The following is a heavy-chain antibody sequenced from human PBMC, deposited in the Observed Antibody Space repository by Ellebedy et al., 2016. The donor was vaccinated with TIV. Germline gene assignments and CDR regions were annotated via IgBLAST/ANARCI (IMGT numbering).Heavy chain of an antibody. V-gene: IGHV3-7*01. CDR2: IKQDGSEK. J-gene: IGHJ6*02. D-gene: IGHD1-26*01. CDR1: GFTFSSYW. Sequence: GGSLRLXXAASGFTFSSYWMSWVRQAPGKGLEWVANIKQDGSEKYYVDSVKGRFTISRDNAKNSLYLQMNSLRAEDTAVYYCARVKSGSYSYYYYGMDVWGQGTTVTVSS. CDR3: ARVKSGSYSYYYYGMDV.